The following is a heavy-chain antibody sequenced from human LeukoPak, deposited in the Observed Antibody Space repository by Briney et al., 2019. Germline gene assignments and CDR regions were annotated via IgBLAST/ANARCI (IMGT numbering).Heavy chain of an antibody. D-gene: IGHD3-22*01. CDR1: GYTFTSYY. Sequence: ASLKVSCKASGYTFTSYYMHWVRQAPGQGLEWMGIINPSGGSTSYAQKFQGRVTMTRDTSTSTVYMELSSLRSEDTAVYYCARDSGGYYDSSGPGDYWGQGTLVTVSS. J-gene: IGHJ4*02. CDR2: INPSGGST. CDR3: ARDSGGYYDSSGPGDY. V-gene: IGHV1-46*01.